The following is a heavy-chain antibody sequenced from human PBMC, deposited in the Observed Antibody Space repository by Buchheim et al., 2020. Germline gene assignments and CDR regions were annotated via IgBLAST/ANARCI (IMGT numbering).Heavy chain of an antibody. CDR2: IKQDGSEK. D-gene: IGHD3-22*01. Sequence: EVQLVESGGGLVQPGGSLRLSCAASGFTFSSYWMSWVRQAPGKGLEWVANIKQDGSEKYYVNSVKGRFTISRDNAKNSLYLQMNSLRAEDTAVHYCARDIYDSSGYYFFDYWGQGTL. V-gene: IGHV3-7*01. CDR3: ARDIYDSSGYYFFDY. CDR1: GFTFSSYW. J-gene: IGHJ4*02.